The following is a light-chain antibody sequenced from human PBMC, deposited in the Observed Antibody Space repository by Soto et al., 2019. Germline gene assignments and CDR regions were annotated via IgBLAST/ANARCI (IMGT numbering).Light chain of an antibody. J-gene: IGKJ2*01. CDR2: GTS. Sequence: EIVLTQSPGTLSLSPGETATLSCSASQSVSRTYLAWYQQKPGQAPRVLIYGTSVRATDIPDRFSGSGSGTDFTLTISRLEPEDFAVYYCQQYGSSVYTFGQGTKVEIK. CDR3: QQYGSSVYT. V-gene: IGKV3-20*01. CDR1: QSVSRTY.